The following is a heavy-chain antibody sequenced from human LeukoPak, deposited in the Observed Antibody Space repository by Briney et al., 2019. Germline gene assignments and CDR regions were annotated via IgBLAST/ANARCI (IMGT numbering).Heavy chain of an antibody. D-gene: IGHD3-3*01. CDR1: GFTFSSYA. V-gene: IGHV3-23*01. J-gene: IGHJ4*02. CDR2: ISGSGGST. Sequence: PGGSLRLSCAASGFTFSSYAMSWVRQAPGKGLEWVSAISGSGGSTYYADSVKGRFTISRDNSKNTLYLQMNSLRAEDTAVYYCAKYSKEPYDFWSGYSFFDYWGQGTLVTVSS. CDR3: AKYSKEPYDFWSGYSFFDY.